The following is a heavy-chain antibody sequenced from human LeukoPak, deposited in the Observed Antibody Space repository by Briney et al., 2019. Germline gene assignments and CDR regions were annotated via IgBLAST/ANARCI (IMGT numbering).Heavy chain of an antibody. CDR2: ISYDGSNK. D-gene: IGHD3-22*01. CDR1: GFTFSNYW. CDR3: AREEGGYYDSSGPFDY. J-gene: IGHJ4*02. Sequence: GGSLRLSCAASGFTFSNYWMHWVRQVPGKGLEWVAVISYDGSNKYYADSVKGRFTISRDNSKNTLYLQMNSLRAEDTAVYYCAREEGGYYDSSGPFDYWGQGTLVTVSS. V-gene: IGHV3-30*03.